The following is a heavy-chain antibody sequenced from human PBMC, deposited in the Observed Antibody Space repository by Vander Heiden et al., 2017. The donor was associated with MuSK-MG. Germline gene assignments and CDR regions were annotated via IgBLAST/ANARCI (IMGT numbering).Heavy chain of an antibody. CDR2: IIPIFGIA. CDR1: GGTFSSYA. V-gene: IGHV1-69*17. D-gene: IGHD2-2*01. Sequence: QVQLVQSGAEVKKPGSSVKVSCKASGGTFSSYAISWVRQAPGQGLEWMGGIIPIFGIANYAQKFQGRVTITADKSTSTAYRELSSLRSEDTAVYYCARSEPLIVVVPAAMYDWGQGTLVTVSS. CDR3: ARSEPLIVVVPAAMYD. J-gene: IGHJ4*02.